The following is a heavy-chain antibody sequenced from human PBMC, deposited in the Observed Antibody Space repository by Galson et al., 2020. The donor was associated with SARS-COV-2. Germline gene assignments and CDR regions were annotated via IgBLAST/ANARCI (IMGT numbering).Heavy chain of an antibody. J-gene: IGHJ6*03. Sequence: GGSLRLSCAASGFTFDDYGMSWVRQAPGKGLEWVSGINWNGGSTGYADSVKGRFTISRDNAKNSLYLQMNSLRAEDTALYHCARYVGYPDYYYYYYMDVWGKGTTVTVSS. CDR3: ARYVGYPDYYYYYYMDV. CDR1: GFTFDDYG. V-gene: IGHV3-20*01. D-gene: IGHD5-18*01. CDR2: INWNGGST.